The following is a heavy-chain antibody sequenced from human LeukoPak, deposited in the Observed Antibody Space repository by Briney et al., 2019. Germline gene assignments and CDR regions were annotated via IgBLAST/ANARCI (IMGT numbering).Heavy chain of an antibody. J-gene: IGHJ4*02. V-gene: IGHV5-51*01. CDR1: VSIFTSNR. CDR3: ARPTAGVEMGTNVGPIDY. CDR2: IYTGDSDT. Sequence: GAPLHISGQASVSIFTSNRNGGVRQLPGKGLEGLGIIYTGDSDTRYSPSFQGQVTISADKSISTAYLQWNSLKASDTAMYYCARPTAGVEMGTNVGPIDYWGQGTLVTVSS. D-gene: IGHD5-24*01.